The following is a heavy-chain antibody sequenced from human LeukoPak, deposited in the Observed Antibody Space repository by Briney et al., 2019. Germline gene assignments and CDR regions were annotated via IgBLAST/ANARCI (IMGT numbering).Heavy chain of an antibody. Sequence: GGSLRLSCVASGFTFSNYWMHWVRQAPGKGLVWVSRINSDGSSTSYADSVKGRFAISRDNAKNTPYLQMNSLRAEDTAVYYCARAPTYYYDSSGSSLTLDWYFDLWGRGTLVTVSS. CDR3: ARAPTYYYDSSGSSLTLDWYFDL. CDR2: INSDGSST. V-gene: IGHV3-74*01. D-gene: IGHD3-22*01. CDR1: GFTFSNYW. J-gene: IGHJ2*01.